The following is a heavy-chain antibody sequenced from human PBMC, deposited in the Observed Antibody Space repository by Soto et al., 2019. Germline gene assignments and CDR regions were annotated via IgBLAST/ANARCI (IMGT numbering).Heavy chain of an antibody. D-gene: IGHD6-6*01. CDR3: ARDMRAARPGVYNWFDP. CDR2: IIPIFGTA. V-gene: IGHV1-69*13. Sequence: GASVKVSCKASGGTFSSYAISCVRQAPGQGLEWMGGIIPIFGTANYAQKFQGRVTITADESTSTAYMELSSLRSEDTAVYYCARDMRAARPGVYNWFDPWGQGTLVTVSS. J-gene: IGHJ5*02. CDR1: GGTFSSYA.